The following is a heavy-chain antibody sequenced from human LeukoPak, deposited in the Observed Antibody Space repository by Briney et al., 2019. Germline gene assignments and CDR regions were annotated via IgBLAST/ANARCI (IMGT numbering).Heavy chain of an antibody. CDR1: GGSISSGSYY. CDR3: ARFPVGGAFDI. CDR2: IYTSGST. J-gene: IGHJ3*02. Sequence: SETLSLTCTVSGGSISSGSYYWRWIRQPAGKGLEWIGRIYTSGSTSYNPSLKSRVTISVDTSKNQFSLKLSSVTAADTAVYYCARFPVGGAFDIWGQGTMVTVSS. V-gene: IGHV4-61*02. D-gene: IGHD3-10*01.